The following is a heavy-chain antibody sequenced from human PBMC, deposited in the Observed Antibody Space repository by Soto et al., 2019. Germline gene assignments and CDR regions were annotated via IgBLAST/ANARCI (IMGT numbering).Heavy chain of an antibody. CDR3: ARAPRGSYYVVDY. V-gene: IGHV3-53*04. CDR2: IYSGGST. Sequence: EVQLVESGGGLVQPGGSLRLSCAASGFTVSSNYMSWVRQAPGKGLEWVSVIYSGGSTYYADSVKGRFTISRHNSKNTLYLQMNSLRAEDTAVYYCARAPRGSYYVVDYWGQGTLVTVSS. J-gene: IGHJ4*02. D-gene: IGHD1-26*01. CDR1: GFTVSSNY.